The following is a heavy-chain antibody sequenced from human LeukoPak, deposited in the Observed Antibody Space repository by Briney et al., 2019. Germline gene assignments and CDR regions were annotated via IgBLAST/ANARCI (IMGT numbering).Heavy chain of an antibody. CDR3: AKVGTTWGTFDY. CDR1: GFTFSSYS. CDR2: ISSSSSYI. Sequence: GGSLRLSCAASGFTFSSYSMNWVRQAPGKGLEWVSSISSSSSYIYYADSVKGRFTISRDNAKNSLYLQMNSLRAEDTALYYCAKVGTTWGTFDYWGQGTLVTVSS. J-gene: IGHJ4*02. D-gene: IGHD1-14*01. V-gene: IGHV3-21*04.